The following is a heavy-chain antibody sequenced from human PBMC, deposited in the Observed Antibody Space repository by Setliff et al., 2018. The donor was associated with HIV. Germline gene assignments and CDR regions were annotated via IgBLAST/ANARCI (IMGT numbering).Heavy chain of an antibody. V-gene: IGHV3-48*01. J-gene: IGHJ3*02. CDR1: GFTFSTYS. CDR2: MGSNNNI. Sequence: LRLSCAASGFTFSTYSMNWVRQAPGKGLEWLSYMGSNNNIYYADSVKGRFTTSRDNAMNSLYLQMSSLRVEDTAVYYCAREGQWLIQGDYSDAFDIWGLGTVVT. D-gene: IGHD6-19*01. CDR3: AREGQWLIQGDYSDAFDI.